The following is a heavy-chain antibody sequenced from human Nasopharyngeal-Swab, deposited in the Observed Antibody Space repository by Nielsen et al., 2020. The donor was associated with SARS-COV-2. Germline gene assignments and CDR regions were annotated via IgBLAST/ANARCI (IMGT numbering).Heavy chain of an antibody. V-gene: IGHV1-24*01. CDR2: FDPEDGET. CDR3: ATGGIALGRFDP. CDR1: GYTLAELS. Sequence: ASVKVSCKVSGYTLAELSMHWVRQAPGKGLEWMGGFDPEDGETIYAQKFQGRVTKTEDTSTDTAYMELSSLRSEDTAVYYCATGGIALGRFDPWGQGTLVTVSS. J-gene: IGHJ5*02. D-gene: IGHD6-13*01.